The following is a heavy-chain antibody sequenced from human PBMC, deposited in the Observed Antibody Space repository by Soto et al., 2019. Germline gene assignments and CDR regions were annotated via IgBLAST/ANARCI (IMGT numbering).Heavy chain of an antibody. Sequence: ASVKVSCKASGYTFTSYYMHWVRQAPGQGLEWMGIINPSGGSTSYAQKFQGRVTMTRDTSTSTVYMELSSLRSEDTAVYYCARNLLRFSERSNPGYWGQGTLVTVSS. CDR1: GYTFTSYY. V-gene: IGHV1-46*03. CDR2: INPSGGST. CDR3: ARNLLRFSERSNPGY. D-gene: IGHD3-3*01. J-gene: IGHJ4*02.